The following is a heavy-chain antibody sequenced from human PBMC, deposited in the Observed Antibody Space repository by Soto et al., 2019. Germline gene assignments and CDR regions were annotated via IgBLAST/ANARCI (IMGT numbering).Heavy chain of an antibody. V-gene: IGHV3-23*01. CDR2: ISGSGGST. J-gene: IGHJ3*02. CDR1: GFTFSSYA. CDR3: AKDKLAWYYGSGPPDAFDI. D-gene: IGHD3-10*01. Sequence: GGSLRLSCAASGFTFSSYAMSWVRQAPGKGLEWVSAISGSGGSTYYADSVKGRFTISRDNSKNTLYLQMNSLRAEDTAVYYCAKDKLAWYYGSGPPDAFDIWGQGTMVTV.